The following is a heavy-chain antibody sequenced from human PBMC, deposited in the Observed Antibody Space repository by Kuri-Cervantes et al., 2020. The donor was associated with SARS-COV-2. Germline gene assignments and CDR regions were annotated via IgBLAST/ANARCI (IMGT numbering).Heavy chain of an antibody. CDR3: VRDGDHWNFDY. CDR1: GFTFSSYW. V-gene: IGHV3-74*01. Sequence: GGSLRLSCAASGFTFSSYWMHWVRQAPGKGLVWVSRINSDGSSTSYTDSMKGRFTISRDNAKNMLFLQMNSLRAEDTAVYYCVRDGDHWNFDYWGQGTLVTVSS. J-gene: IGHJ4*02. CDR2: INSDGSST. D-gene: IGHD1-1*01.